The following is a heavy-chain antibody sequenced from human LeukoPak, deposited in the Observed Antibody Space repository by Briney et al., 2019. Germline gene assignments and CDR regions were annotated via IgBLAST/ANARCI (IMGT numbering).Heavy chain of an antibody. J-gene: IGHJ6*03. Sequence: SETLSLTCTVSGGSLSGSYWSWIRQPPGKGLEWIGEINHSGSTNYNPSLKSRVTISVDTSKNQFSLKLSSVTAADTAVYYCARGRHSSSWYYYYMDVWGKGTTVTVSS. V-gene: IGHV4-34*01. D-gene: IGHD6-13*01. CDR1: GGSLSGSY. CDR3: ARGRHSSSWYYYYMDV. CDR2: INHSGST.